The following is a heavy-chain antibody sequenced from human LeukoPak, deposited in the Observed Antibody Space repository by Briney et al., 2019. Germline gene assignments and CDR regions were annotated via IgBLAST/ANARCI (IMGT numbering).Heavy chain of an antibody. CDR2: IYYSGST. V-gene: IGHV4-39*01. Sequence: SETLSLTCTVSGGSISSSSYYWGWIRQPPGKGLEWIGSIYYSGSTYYNLSLKSRVTISVDTSKNQFSLKLSSVTAADTAVYYCARHVGGVVYGDYYYFDYWGQGTLVTVSS. CDR1: GGSISSSSYY. D-gene: IGHD4-17*01. J-gene: IGHJ4*02. CDR3: ARHVGGVVYGDYYYFDY.